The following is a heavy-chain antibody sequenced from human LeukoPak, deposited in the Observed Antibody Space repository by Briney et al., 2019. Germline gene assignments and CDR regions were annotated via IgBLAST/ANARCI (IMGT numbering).Heavy chain of an antibody. CDR3: ARDSYYGSGSYYRHTFDY. CDR1: GFTVSSNY. J-gene: IGHJ4*02. CDR2: IYSGGTT. V-gene: IGHV3-53*01. Sequence: PGGSLRLSCAASGFTVSSNYMSWVRQAPGKGLEWVSVIYSGGTTYYADSVKDRFTISRDNSKNTLYLQMNSLRAEDTAVYYCARDSYYGSGSYYRHTFDYWGQGTLVTVSS. D-gene: IGHD3-10*01.